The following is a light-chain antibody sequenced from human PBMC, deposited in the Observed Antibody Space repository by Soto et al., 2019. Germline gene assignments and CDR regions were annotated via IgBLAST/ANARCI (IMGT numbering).Light chain of an antibody. CDR3: QSYDFSLSGNVV. J-gene: IGLJ2*01. Sequence: QSALTQPASVSGSPGQSITISCIGTSSDIGAYSYVSWYQQHPGKAPKLIIYGDINRPSGVPDRFSGSKSGTSASLAITGLQAEDEGDYYCQSYDFSLSGNVVFGGGTKLTVL. V-gene: IGLV2-14*03. CDR1: SSDIGAYSY. CDR2: GDI.